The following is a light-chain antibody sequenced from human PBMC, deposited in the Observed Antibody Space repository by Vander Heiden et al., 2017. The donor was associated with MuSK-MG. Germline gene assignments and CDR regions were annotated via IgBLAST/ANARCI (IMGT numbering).Light chain of an antibody. CDR2: AAS. Sequence: DIQMTQAPASLSASVGDRVTITCRASQSISSYLDWYQQKPGKAPKLLIYAASSWQSGIPSRFSGSGSGTDFTLTISRLQPEDFAAYYCQQCDSTPRTFGQGTQVEIK. J-gene: IGKJ5*01. V-gene: IGKV1-39*01. CDR1: QSISSY. CDR3: QQCDSTPRT.